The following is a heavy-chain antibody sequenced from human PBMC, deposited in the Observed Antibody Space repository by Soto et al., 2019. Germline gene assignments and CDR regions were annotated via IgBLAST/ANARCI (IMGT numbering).Heavy chain of an antibody. CDR2: ISSSSSYI. CDR3: ARGDEIQLWLEDYYYGMDV. CDR1: GFTFSSYS. V-gene: IGHV3-21*01. J-gene: IGHJ6*02. D-gene: IGHD5-18*01. Sequence: XVSLRLSCAASGFTFSSYSMNWVRQAPGKGLEWVSSISSSSSYIYYADSVKGRFTISRDNAKNSLYLQMNSLRAEDTAVYYCARGDEIQLWLEDYYYGMDVWGQGTTVTVSS.